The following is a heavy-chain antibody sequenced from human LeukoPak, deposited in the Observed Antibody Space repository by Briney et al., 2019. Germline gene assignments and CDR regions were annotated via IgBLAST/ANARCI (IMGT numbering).Heavy chain of an antibody. CDR1: GGSISSYY. J-gene: IGHJ4*02. D-gene: IGHD3-16*02. CDR2: IYYSGST. V-gene: IGHV4-59*01. CDR3: ARYIWGSYPTFEDY. Sequence: SETLSLTCTVSGGSISSYYWSWIRQPPGKGLGWIGYIYYSGSTNYNPSLKSRVTISVDTSKNQFSLKLSSVTAADTAVYYCARYIWGSYPTFEDYWGQGTLVTVSS.